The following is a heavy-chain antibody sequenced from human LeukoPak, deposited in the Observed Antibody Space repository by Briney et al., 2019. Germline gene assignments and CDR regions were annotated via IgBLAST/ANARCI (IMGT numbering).Heavy chain of an antibody. CDR2: IKQDGSEN. J-gene: IGHJ3*01. CDR3: ATSLTTASDTSAYGAFDV. Sequence: PGGSLRLSCAASGFTFSSCWMSWVRQAPGKGLERVANIKQDGSENYYVDSVKGRFTISRDNAKNSLYLQMNSLRAEDTAVYYCATSLTTASDTSAYGAFDVWGQGTMVTVSS. V-gene: IGHV3-7*05. CDR1: GFTFSSCW. D-gene: IGHD3-22*01.